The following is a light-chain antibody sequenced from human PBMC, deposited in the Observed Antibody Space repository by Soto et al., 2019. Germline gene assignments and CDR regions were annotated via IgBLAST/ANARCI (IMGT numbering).Light chain of an antibody. J-gene: IGKJ1*01. CDR1: QTISSW. CDR2: KAS. CDR3: QHYNSYSEA. V-gene: IGKV1-5*03. Sequence: DIKLTQCPSPLSASVGDGVTITCLASQTISSWLAWYQQKPGKAPKLLIYKASTVKSGVPSRFSGSGSGTEFTLTISSLQPDDFATYYCQHYNSYSEAFGQGTKV.